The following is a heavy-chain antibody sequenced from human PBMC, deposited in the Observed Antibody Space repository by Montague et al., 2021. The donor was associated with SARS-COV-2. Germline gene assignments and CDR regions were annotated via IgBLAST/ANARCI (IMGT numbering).Heavy chain of an antibody. Sequence: TLSLTCTVSGGSISSGSYYWSWIRQPAGKGLEWIGRIYTSGTTDYSFSLKSRVTISVDTSKNQFSLKLTSVTAADTAVYYCARAHSGSCGHLDNWGQGSLVTVSS. CDR3: ARAHSGSCGHLDN. V-gene: IGHV4-61*02. CDR2: IYTSGTT. D-gene: IGHD5-12*01. J-gene: IGHJ4*02. CDR1: GGSISSGSYY.